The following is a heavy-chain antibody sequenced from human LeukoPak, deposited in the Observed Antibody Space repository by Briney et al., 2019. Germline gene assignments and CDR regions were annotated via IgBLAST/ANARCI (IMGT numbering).Heavy chain of an antibody. CDR3: ARAAIYYDSSGYYY. J-gene: IGHJ4*02. V-gene: IGHV4-39*07. CDR1: GGSISSSSYY. CDR2: IYYSGST. Sequence: SETLSLTCTVSGGSISSSSYYWGWIRQPPGKGLEWIGSIYYSGSTYYNPSLKSRVTISVDTSKNQFSLKLNSVTAADTAVYYCARAAIYYDSSGYYYWGQGTLVTVSS. D-gene: IGHD3-22*01.